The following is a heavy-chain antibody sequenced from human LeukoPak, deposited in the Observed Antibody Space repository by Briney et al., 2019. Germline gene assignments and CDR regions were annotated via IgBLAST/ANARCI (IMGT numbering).Heavy chain of an antibody. V-gene: IGHV4-61*02. CDR2: IYTSGST. CDR3: ARGETQSYDSNGYLYVTEYFRH. J-gene: IGHJ1*01. CDR1: GGCISSGSNY. Sequence: PSETLSLTCTVSGGCISSGSNYWSWIRQPAGKGLEWIGRIYTSGSTNYNPSLKSRVTISVDTSKNQFSLKLSSVTAADTAVYYCARGETQSYDSNGYLYVTEYFRHWGQGTPVTVSS. D-gene: IGHD3-22*01.